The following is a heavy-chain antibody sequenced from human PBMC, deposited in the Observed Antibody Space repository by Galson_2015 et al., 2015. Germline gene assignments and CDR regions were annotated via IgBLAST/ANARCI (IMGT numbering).Heavy chain of an antibody. CDR1: GFTFSSYE. Sequence: SLRLSCAASGFTFSSYEVNWVRQAPGKGLEWISYSSSSGNTIYYADSVKGRFTISRDSAKNSLYLQMNSLRVEDTAVYYCARKRGGYFDYWGQGTLVTVSS. J-gene: IGHJ4*02. CDR2: SSSSGNTI. D-gene: IGHD3-16*01. CDR3: ARKRGGYFDY. V-gene: IGHV3-48*03.